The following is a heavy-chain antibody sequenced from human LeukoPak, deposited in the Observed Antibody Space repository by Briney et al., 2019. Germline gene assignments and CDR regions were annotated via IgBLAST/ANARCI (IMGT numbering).Heavy chain of an antibody. V-gene: IGHV5-51*04. CDR1: GYSFTSYW. D-gene: IGHD6-19*01. J-gene: IGHJ4*02. Sequence: GESLKISCKGSGYSFTSYWIGWVRQMPGKGLERMGIIYPGDSDTRYSPSFQGQVTISADKPISTAYLQWSSLKASDTAMYYCARIGYSSGWYSVYYFDYWGQGTLVTVSS. CDR2: IYPGDSDT. CDR3: ARIGYSSGWYSVYYFDY.